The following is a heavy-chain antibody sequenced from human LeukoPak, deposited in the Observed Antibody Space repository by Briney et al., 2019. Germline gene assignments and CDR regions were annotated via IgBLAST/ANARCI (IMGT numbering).Heavy chain of an antibody. D-gene: IGHD6-13*01. Sequence: GGSLRLSCAASGFTFSSYKMNWVRQAPGKGLEWVSYISSSGSTIYYADSVKGRFTISRDNAKNSLYLQMNSLRAEDTAVYYCAGLGIPYNWFDPWGQGTLVTVSS. V-gene: IGHV3-48*03. CDR3: AGLGIPYNWFDP. CDR2: ISSSGSTI. CDR1: GFTFSSYK. J-gene: IGHJ5*02.